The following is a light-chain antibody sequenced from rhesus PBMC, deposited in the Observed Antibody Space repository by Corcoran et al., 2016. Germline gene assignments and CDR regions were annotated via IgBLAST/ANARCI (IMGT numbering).Light chain of an antibody. CDR2: YAS. J-gene: IGKJ2*01. CDR1: QGINNY. CDR3: QQYRNSPYS. Sequence: DIQMTQSPSSLSASVGDRVTITCRASQGINNYLSWYQQKQGKAPKPLIYYASDLETGVPSRFSVSRSGTDYTLTISSLQPADIATDYCQQYRNSPYSFGQGTKVGIK. V-gene: IGKV1-66*01.